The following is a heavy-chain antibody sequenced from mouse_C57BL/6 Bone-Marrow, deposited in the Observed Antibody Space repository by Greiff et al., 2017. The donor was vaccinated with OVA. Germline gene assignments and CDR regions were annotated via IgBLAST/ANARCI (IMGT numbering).Heavy chain of an antibody. CDR3: ARARGWVFDY. J-gene: IGHJ2*01. CDR2: ISSGSSTI. Sequence: DVMLVESGGGLVKPGGSLKLSCAASGFTFSDYGMHWVRQAPEKGLEWVAYISSGSSTIYYADTVKGRFTISRDNAKNTLFLQMTSLRSEDTAMYYCARARGWVFDYWGQGTTLTVSS. V-gene: IGHV5-17*01. D-gene: IGHD3-3*01. CDR1: GFTFSDYG.